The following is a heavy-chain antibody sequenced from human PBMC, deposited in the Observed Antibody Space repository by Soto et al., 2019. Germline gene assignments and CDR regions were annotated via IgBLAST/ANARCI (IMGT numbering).Heavy chain of an antibody. J-gene: IGHJ4*02. V-gene: IGHV3-33*01. CDR3: GRGVDYRDYAIDY. Sequence: QVQLVESGGGLFQPGSSLGFSCQGSGFTLSNNGCHWSRKAPAKGLGWGAVIWYDGSNEYFAVSVKGRFTISRDNSKNTLFLQMDSLRAEDTAVYYCGRGVDYRDYAIDYWGQGTLVTVSS. CDR1: GFTLSNNG. CDR2: IWYDGSNE. D-gene: IGHD4-17*01.